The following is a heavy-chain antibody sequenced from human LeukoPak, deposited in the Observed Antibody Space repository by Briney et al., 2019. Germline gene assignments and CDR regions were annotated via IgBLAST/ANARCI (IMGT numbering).Heavy chain of an antibody. V-gene: IGHV4-38-2*02. D-gene: IGHD6-13*01. Sequence: PSETLSLTCSVSNYSISSDYYWGWIRQPPGKGLEWIGSIHHTGSTDFNESLKSRVTMSIDASKNQLSLKVTSVTAADTAVYYCARGSTSWYVGWFDPWGQGTQVTVSS. CDR1: NYSISSDYY. CDR2: IHHTGST. CDR3: ARGSTSWYVGWFDP. J-gene: IGHJ5*02.